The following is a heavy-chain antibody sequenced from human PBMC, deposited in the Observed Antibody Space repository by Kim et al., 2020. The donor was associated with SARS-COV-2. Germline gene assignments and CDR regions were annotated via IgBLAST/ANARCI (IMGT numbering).Heavy chain of an antibody. CDR3: VKDRATYYGSGSLFDS. V-gene: IGHV3-64D*08. CDR2: ISGDGGST. CDR1: GFTFSRSA. D-gene: IGHD3-10*01. J-gene: IGHJ5*01. Sequence: GGSLRLSCSVSGFTFSRSAMHWIRQAPGKGLEYVSAISGDGGSTKYADSVKGRFTISRDNSKSTLSLQMSSLTPDDTAFYYCVKDRATYYGSGSLFDSWGQGPLVTVSS.